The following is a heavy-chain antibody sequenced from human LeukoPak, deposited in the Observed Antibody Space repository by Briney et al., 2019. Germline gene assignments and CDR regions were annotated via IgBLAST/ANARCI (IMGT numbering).Heavy chain of an antibody. J-gene: IGHJ4*02. CDR3: ARISGTTPRY. D-gene: IGHD3-10*01. Sequence: SGGSLRLSCAASGFTFSNSNMNWVRQAPGKGLEWVSYISGGSSSSSTIYYADPVKGRFTISRDNAKNSLYLQMNSLRAEDTAIYYCARISGTTPRYWGQGTLVTVSS. CDR2: ISGGSSSSSTI. V-gene: IGHV3-48*01. CDR1: GFTFSNSN.